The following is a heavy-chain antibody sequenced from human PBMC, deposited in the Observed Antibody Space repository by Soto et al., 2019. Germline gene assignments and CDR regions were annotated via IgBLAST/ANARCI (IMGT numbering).Heavy chain of an antibody. Sequence: GGSLRLSCAASGFTFSSYSMNWVRQAPWKGLEWVGFIRSKAYGGATEYAASVKGRFTISRDDSKSIAYLQMNSLKTEDTAVYYCTRAASITMIVVVIKSYYFDYWGQGP. J-gene: IGHJ4*02. CDR2: IRSKAYGGAT. CDR1: GFTFSSYS. D-gene: IGHD3-22*01. CDR3: TRAASITMIVVVIKSYYFDY. V-gene: IGHV3-49*04.